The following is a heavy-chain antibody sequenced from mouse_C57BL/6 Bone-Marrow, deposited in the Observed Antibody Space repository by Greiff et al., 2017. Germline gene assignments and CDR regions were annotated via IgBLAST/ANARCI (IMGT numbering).Heavy chain of an antibody. V-gene: IGHV5-15*01. Sequence: EVNLVESGGGLVQPGGSLKLSCAASGFTFSDYGMAWVRQAPRKGPEWVAFISNLAYSIYYADTVTGRFTISRENAKNTLYLEMSSLRSEDTAMYYCARVITTVVARNWYFDVWGTGTTVTVSS. CDR3: ARVITTVVARNWYFDV. CDR1: GFTFSDYG. D-gene: IGHD1-1*01. J-gene: IGHJ1*03. CDR2: ISNLAYSI.